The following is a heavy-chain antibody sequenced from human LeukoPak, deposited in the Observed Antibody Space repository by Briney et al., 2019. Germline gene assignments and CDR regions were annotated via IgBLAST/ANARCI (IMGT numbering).Heavy chain of an antibody. J-gene: IGHJ6*04. V-gene: IGHV3-7*01. CDR1: GFTFNKYW. Sequence: PGGSLRLSCAASGFTFNKYWMTWVRQAPGKGLEWVATIKTDGSQKYYVDSVRGRFTISRDNAKNSLYLQMNSLRAEDTAVYYCARDSYDFWSGYGDVWGKGTTVTVSS. CDR2: IKTDGSQK. CDR3: ARDSYDFWSGYGDV. D-gene: IGHD3-3*01.